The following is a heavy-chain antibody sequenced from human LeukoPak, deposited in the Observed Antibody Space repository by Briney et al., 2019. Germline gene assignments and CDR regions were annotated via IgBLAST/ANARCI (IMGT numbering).Heavy chain of an antibody. V-gene: IGHV3-30-3*01. Sequence: GGSLRLSCAASGFTVSSNYMSWVRQAPGKGLEWAATISYDGSNVYYADSVKGRFIISRGNPKNTVYLEMSGLRVEDTAVFHCARKRGGIYDSRALDLWGQGTTVIVSS. D-gene: IGHD3-22*01. CDR1: GFTVSSNY. CDR2: ISYDGSNV. J-gene: IGHJ6*02. CDR3: ARKRGGIYDSRALDL.